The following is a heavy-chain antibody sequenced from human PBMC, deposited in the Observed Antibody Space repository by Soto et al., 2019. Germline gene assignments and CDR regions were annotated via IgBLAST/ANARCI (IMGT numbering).Heavy chain of an antibody. CDR3: AKVFTQIRKKRMILDAFDI. J-gene: IGHJ3*02. V-gene: IGHV3-23*01. Sequence: GGSLRLSCAASGFTFSSYAMSWVRQAPGKGLEWVSAISGSGGSTYYADSVKGRFTISRDNSKNTLYLQMNSLRAEDTAVYYCAKVFTQIRKKRMILDAFDIWGQGTMVTVSS. CDR2: ISGSGGST. D-gene: IGHD3-22*01. CDR1: GFTFSSYA.